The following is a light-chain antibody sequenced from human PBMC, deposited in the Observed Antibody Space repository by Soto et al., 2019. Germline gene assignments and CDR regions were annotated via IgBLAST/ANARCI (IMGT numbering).Light chain of an antibody. CDR3: QQYNNSRWT. CDR2: GAS. V-gene: IGKV3-15*01. J-gene: IGKJ1*01. Sequence: EILMTQSPATLSVSPGERATLSCRASQSVSSNLAWYQQKPGQAPRLLIYGASTRATGIPARFSGSGSGTDFTLTISRLEPEDFAVYYCQQYNNSRWTFGQGTKVDIK. CDR1: QSVSSN.